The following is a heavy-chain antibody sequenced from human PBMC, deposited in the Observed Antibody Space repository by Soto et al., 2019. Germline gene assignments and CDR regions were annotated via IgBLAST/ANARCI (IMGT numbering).Heavy chain of an antibody. Sequence: EVQLVESGGDLVQPGGSLRLSCAASGFTFTNYWMHWVRQAPGRGLLWISRINPDGSTTFYADSVKGRFTISRDNAKNTLYRQMNSLRGEDTAVYYCASLPQDVSPVPGNEGQDYWGQGTLVTVSS. CDR3: ASLPQDVSPVPGNEGQDY. CDR1: GFTFTNYW. CDR2: INPDGSTT. J-gene: IGHJ4*02. D-gene: IGHD6-19*01. V-gene: IGHV3-74*01.